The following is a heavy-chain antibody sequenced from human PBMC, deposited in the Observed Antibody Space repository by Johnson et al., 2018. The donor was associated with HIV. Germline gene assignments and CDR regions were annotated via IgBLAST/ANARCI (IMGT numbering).Heavy chain of an antibody. CDR1: GMAFSDLW. D-gene: IGHD3-10*01. V-gene: IGHV3-15*01. CDR3: TTDQGYYGDAFDI. J-gene: IGHJ3*02. CDR2: IRSKTAGGTI. Sequence: VQLVESGGGLVKPGGSLTVSCAASGMAFSDLWMNWVRQAPGKGLEWVGRIRSKTAGGTIEYAAPVKGRFTISRDDSKNTLYLQMNSLKTEDTAVYYCTTDQGYYGDAFDIWGQGTMVTVSS.